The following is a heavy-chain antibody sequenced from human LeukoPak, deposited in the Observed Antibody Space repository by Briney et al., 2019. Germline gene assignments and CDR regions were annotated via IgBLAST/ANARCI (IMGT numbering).Heavy chain of an antibody. Sequence: ASVKVSCKASGYTFTSYGISWVRQAPGQGLEWMGWISAYNGNTNYAQKLQDRVTMTTDTSTSTAYMELRSLRSDDTAVYYCARDCYGSSCPGWFDPWGQGILVTVSS. J-gene: IGHJ5*02. V-gene: IGHV1-18*04. CDR2: ISAYNGNT. CDR1: GYTFTSYG. CDR3: ARDCYGSSCPGWFDP. D-gene: IGHD6-13*01.